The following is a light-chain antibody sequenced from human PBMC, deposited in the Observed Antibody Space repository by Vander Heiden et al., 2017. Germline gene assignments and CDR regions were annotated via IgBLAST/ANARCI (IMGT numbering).Light chain of an antibody. V-gene: IGKV4-1*01. Sequence: DIVMTQSPDPLAVSLDERATISCKSSQSVLYSSNNKKYLAWYQQKPGLPPKLLIYWASTRESGVPDRFSGSGSGIDFTLTISSLQAEDVAVYYCQQDDSTPSTFGQGTKVEIK. CDR2: WAS. CDR3: QQDDSTPST. CDR1: QSVLYSSNNKKY. J-gene: IGKJ2*01.